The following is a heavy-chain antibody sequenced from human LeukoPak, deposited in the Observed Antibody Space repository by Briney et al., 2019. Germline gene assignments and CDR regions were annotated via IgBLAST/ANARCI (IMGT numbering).Heavy chain of an antibody. CDR3: ARGVWRAAGYVYYFDY. CDR1: GGSISSGGYY. J-gene: IGHJ4*02. CDR2: IYYSGST. Sequence: SQTLSLTCTVSGGSISSGGYYWSWIRQHPGKGLEWIGYIYYSGSTYYNPSLKSRVTISVDTSKNQFSLKLSSVTAADTAVYYCARGVWRAAGYVYYFDYWGQGTLVTVSS. D-gene: IGHD6-13*01. V-gene: IGHV4-31*03.